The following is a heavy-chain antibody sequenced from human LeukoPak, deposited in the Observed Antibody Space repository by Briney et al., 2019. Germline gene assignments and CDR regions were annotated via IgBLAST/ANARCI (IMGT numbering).Heavy chain of an antibody. V-gene: IGHV3-48*01. J-gene: IGHJ4*02. CDR2: ISDSGAM. CDR3: ARDGGYRGYDADC. D-gene: IGHD5-12*01. CDR1: GFTFSTYS. Sequence: GGSLRLSCAASGFTFSTYSMKWVRQAPGKGLEWVSYISDSGAMYYADSVGGRFTISRENAQNSLFLQMNSLRAEDTAVYYCARDGGYRGYDADCWGQGTLVTVSS.